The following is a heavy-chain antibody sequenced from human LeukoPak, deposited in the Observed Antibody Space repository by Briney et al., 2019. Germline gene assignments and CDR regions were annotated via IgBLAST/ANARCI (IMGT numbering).Heavy chain of an antibody. CDR2: MYYSGST. CDR1: GDSIGDDSY. Sequence: PSETLSLTCSVSGDSIGDDSYWGWIRQPPGKGLEWIGSMYYSGSTYYNPSLKSRLTISVDTSKNQFSLKLTSVTAADTAVYYCARQYYDNTGYYYFDYWGQGTLVTVSS. V-gene: IGHV4-39*01. J-gene: IGHJ4*02. D-gene: IGHD3-22*01. CDR3: ARQYYDNTGYYYFDY.